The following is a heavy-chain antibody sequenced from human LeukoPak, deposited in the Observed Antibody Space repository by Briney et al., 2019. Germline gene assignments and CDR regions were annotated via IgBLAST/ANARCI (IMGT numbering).Heavy chain of an antibody. Sequence: SVKVSCKASGGTFSSYAISWVRQAPGQGLEWMGRIIPILGIANYAQKFQGRVTITADKSTSTAYMELSSLRSEDTAVYYCASDQIGSWPRGDDYWGQGTLVTVSP. CDR1: GGTFSSYA. CDR2: IIPILGIA. CDR3: ASDQIGSWPRGDDY. D-gene: IGHD6-13*01. V-gene: IGHV1-69*04. J-gene: IGHJ4*02.